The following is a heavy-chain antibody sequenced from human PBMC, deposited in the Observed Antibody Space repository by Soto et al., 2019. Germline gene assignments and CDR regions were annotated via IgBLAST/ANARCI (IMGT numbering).Heavy chain of an antibody. CDR1: GPSISSSSYF. J-gene: IGHJ4*02. CDR2: IYYSGST. CDR3: DRGGLQLGDY. V-gene: IGHV4-39*01. Sequence: AETQSLTCAVSGPSISSSSYFWRWIRQPLGKGLAWIWSIYYSGSTYYNPSLKSRVTISVDTSKNQFSLKLSSLTAADTAVYYCDRGGLQLGDYWGQGTLVTVSS. D-gene: IGHD1-1*01.